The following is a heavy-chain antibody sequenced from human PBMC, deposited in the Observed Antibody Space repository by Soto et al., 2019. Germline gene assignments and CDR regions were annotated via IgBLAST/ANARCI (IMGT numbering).Heavy chain of an antibody. J-gene: IGHJ4*02. Sequence: SETLSPTLTVLGGSISSYYWSWIRQPPGKGLEWIGYIYYSGSTNYNPSLKSRVTISVDTSKNQFSLKLSSVTAADTAVYYCARSYSSGWYAYWGQGTLVTVSS. CDR3: ARSYSSGWYAY. CDR1: GGSISSYY. CDR2: IYYSGST. V-gene: IGHV4-59*01. D-gene: IGHD6-19*01.